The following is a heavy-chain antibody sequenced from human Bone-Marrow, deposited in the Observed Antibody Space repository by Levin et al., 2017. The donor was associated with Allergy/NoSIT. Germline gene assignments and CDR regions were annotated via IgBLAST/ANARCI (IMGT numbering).Heavy chain of an antibody. Sequence: SVKVSCKASGGTFSSYAISWVRQAPGQGLEWMGGIIPIFGTANYAQKFQGRVTITADESTSTAYMELSSLRSEDTAVYYCARDKAAAGTQLKYNWFDPWGQGTLVTVSS. D-gene: IGHD6-13*01. J-gene: IGHJ5*02. V-gene: IGHV1-69*13. CDR1: GGTFSSYA. CDR3: ARDKAAAGTQLKYNWFDP. CDR2: IIPIFGTA.